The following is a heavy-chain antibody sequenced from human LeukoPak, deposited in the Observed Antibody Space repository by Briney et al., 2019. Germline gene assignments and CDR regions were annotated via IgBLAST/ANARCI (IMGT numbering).Heavy chain of an antibody. CDR2: IYYSGST. CDR1: GGSISSYY. J-gene: IGHJ4*02. Sequence: PSETLCLTCTVSGGSISSYYWSWIRQPPGKGLEWIGYIYYSGSTNYNPSLKSRVTISVDTSKNQFSLKLSSVTAADTAVYYCASSGYYWSYFDYWGQGTLVPLSS. D-gene: IGHD3-22*01. CDR3: ASSGYYWSYFDY. V-gene: IGHV4-59*08.